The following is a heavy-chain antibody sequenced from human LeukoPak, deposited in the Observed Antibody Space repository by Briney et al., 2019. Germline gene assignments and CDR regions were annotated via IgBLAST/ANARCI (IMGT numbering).Heavy chain of an antibody. Sequence: GGSLRLSCAASGFTFSSYSMNWVRQAPGKGLEWVSSISSSSYIYYADSVKGRFTISRDNAKNSLYLQMNSLRAEDTAVYYCARPSMEGYYFDYWGQGTLVTVSS. CDR1: GFTFSSYS. V-gene: IGHV3-21*01. CDR2: ISSSSYI. D-gene: IGHD2/OR15-2a*01. J-gene: IGHJ4*02. CDR3: ARPSMEGYYFDY.